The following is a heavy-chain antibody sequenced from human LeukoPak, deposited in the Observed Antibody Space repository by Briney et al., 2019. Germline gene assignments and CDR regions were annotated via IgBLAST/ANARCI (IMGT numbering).Heavy chain of an antibody. CDR2: FYPGDSDT. V-gene: IGHV5-51*01. CDR3: ARPWGRRSSWYLDY. CDR1: GYSFTSYW. D-gene: IGHD6-13*01. Sequence: GESLKISCKGSGYSFTSYWIGWVRQMPGKGLEWMGVFYPGDSDTRYSPSFQGQVTISADKSISTAYLQWSSLKASDTAIYYCARPWGRRSSWYLDYWGQGTLVTVSS. J-gene: IGHJ4*02.